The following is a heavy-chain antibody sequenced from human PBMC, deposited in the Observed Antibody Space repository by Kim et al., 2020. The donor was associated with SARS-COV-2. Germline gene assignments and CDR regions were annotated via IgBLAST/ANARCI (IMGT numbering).Heavy chain of an antibody. CDR2: IDCGNGNT. CDR1: GHTFTRDS. CDR3: LGGHYFDY. J-gene: IGHJ4*02. Sequence: ASVKVSCKTSGHTFTRDSIHWVRQAPGQGLEWMGGIDCGNGNTIYSQKFQGRVTFTTDTSASTAYMELSSLRSEDSTVYYCLGGHYFDYWGQGTLVTVSS. D-gene: IGHD3-16*01. V-gene: IGHV1-3*01.